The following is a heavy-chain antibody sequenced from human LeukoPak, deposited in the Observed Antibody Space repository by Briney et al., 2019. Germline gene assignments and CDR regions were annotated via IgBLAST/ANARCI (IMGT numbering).Heavy chain of an antibody. V-gene: IGHV3-48*04. D-gene: IGHD3-22*01. CDR3: ARSNPYFDTSGPLDC. Sequence: GGSLRLSCAASGFTFSSYSMNWVRQAPGKGLEWVSYISSSSTTIYYADSVKGRFTISRDNAKNSVLLQMNSLRAEDTAVYYCARSNPYFDTSGPLDCWGQGTLVTVSS. J-gene: IGHJ4*02. CDR1: GFTFSSYS. CDR2: ISSSSTTI.